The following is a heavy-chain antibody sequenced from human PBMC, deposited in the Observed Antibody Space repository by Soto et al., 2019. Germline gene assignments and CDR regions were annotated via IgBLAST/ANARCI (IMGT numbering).Heavy chain of an antibody. D-gene: IGHD3-22*01. J-gene: IGHJ4*02. CDR3: EKDKGNYYDNNFDY. V-gene: IGHV3-23*01. Sequence: APRLSCLASGFTFSRYALSWVRHAPLKGLEWVLAISGSGGITYYSDSVKGRFNISRDNSKNTLYLQMNSLRAEETAVYYCEKDKGNYYDNNFDYWGKGSLVTVTS. CDR2: ISGSGGIT. CDR1: GFTFSRYA.